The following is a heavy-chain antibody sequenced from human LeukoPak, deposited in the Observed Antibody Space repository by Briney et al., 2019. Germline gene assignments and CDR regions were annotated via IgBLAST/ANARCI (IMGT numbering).Heavy chain of an antibody. V-gene: IGHV3-33*08. J-gene: IGHJ4*02. Sequence: GGSLRLSCAASGFTFSSYNIHWVRQAPGKGLEWVAVVWYDGNNEYYADSVKGRFTISRDNSKNTLYLQMNSLRDEDTAVYYCATAVAGTFDYWGQGTLVTVSS. CDR2: VWYDGNNE. CDR3: ATAVAGTFDY. CDR1: GFTFSSYN. D-gene: IGHD6-19*01.